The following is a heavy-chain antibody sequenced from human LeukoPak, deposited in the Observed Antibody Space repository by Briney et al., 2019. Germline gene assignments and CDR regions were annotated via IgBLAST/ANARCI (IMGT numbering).Heavy chain of an antibody. CDR3: AKDEKVGATYYFGY. Sequence: GGSLRLSCAASGFTFRNYAMSWVRQAPGKGLEWVSTISGGGGSTYYADSVKGRFTISRDNSKNTLYLQMNSLRAEDSAVYYCAKDEKVGATYYFGYWGQGTVVTVSS. J-gene: IGHJ4*02. CDR2: ISGGGGST. D-gene: IGHD1-26*01. V-gene: IGHV3-23*01. CDR1: GFTFRNYA.